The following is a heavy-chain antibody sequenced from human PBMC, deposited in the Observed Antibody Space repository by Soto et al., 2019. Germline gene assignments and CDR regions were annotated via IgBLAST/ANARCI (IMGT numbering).Heavy chain of an antibody. Sequence: GASVKVSCKASVYTFTGYYMHWVRQAPGQGLEWMGWISAYDGNTNYAQKLQGRLTMATDTSTSTAYMDLRSLRSDDTAVYYCARGLYDGSGTYIPPLTYWGQGTLVTVSS. CDR1: VYTFTGYY. D-gene: IGHD3-10*01. J-gene: IGHJ4*02. CDR3: ARGLYDGSGTYIPPLTY. CDR2: ISAYDGNT. V-gene: IGHV1-18*04.